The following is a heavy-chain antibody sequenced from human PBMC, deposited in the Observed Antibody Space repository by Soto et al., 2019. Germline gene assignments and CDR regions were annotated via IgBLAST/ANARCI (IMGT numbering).Heavy chain of an antibody. CDR2: IGTAGDT. CDR3: ARDTRGDYSLDY. J-gene: IGHJ4*02. Sequence: GGSLRLSCAASGFTFSSYDMHWVRQATGKGLEWVSAIGTAGDTYYPGSVKGRFTISRENAKNSLYLQMNSLRAGDTAVYYCARDTRGDYSLDYWGQGTLVTVSS. V-gene: IGHV3-13*01. D-gene: IGHD4-17*01. CDR1: GFTFSSYD.